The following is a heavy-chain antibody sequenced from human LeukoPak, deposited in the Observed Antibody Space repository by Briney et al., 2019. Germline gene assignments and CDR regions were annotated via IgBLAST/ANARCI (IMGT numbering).Heavy chain of an antibody. Sequence: GESLKISCKGSGYSFSNYWIAWVRQMPGKGLEWMGIVYPGDSDTKYSPSFQGQVTISADRSTSTAYVQWSSLKASGTAIYYCARRRDYDSSGSYRGDAFDIWGQGTMVTVSS. D-gene: IGHD3-22*01. V-gene: IGHV5-51*01. CDR2: VYPGDSDT. CDR3: ARRRDYDSSGSYRGDAFDI. CDR1: GYSFSNYW. J-gene: IGHJ3*02.